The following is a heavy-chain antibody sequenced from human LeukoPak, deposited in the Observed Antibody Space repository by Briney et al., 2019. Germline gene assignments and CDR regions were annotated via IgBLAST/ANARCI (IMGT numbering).Heavy chain of an antibody. CDR3: AKDMVLVVPAALDY. J-gene: IGHJ4*02. CDR2: IRYDGSNK. V-gene: IGHV3-30*02. Sequence: GGSLRLSCAASGFTFSSYGMHWVRQAPGKALEWVAFIRYDGSNKYYADSVKGRFTISRDNSKNTLSLLMHSLRAEDTAVYYCAKDMVLVVPAALDYWGQGTLVTVSS. CDR1: GFTFSSYG. D-gene: IGHD2-2*01.